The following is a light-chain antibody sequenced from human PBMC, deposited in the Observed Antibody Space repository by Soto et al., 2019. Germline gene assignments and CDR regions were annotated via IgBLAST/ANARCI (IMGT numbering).Light chain of an antibody. CDR1: SSDVGGYNY. Sequence: QSVLAQPASVSGSPGQSIAISCTGTSSDVGGYNYVSWYQQHPGKAPKLLISEVSIRPSGVSDRFSGSKSGNTASLTISGLQTEDEADYYCSSFTCAYTFVFGSGTKVTVL. V-gene: IGLV2-14*01. CDR3: SSFTCAYTFV. CDR2: EVS. J-gene: IGLJ1*01.